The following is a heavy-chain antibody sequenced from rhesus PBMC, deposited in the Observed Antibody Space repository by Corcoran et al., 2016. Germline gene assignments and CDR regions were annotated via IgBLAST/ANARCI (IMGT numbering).Heavy chain of an antibody. J-gene: IGHJ4*01. CDR2: IYGVSGST. V-gene: IGHV4-127*01. CDR1: GYSISSGYG. CDR3: ARAPYYYSGTFDY. Sequence: QVQLQESGPGLVKPSETLSLTCAVSGYSISSGYGWGWIRQPPGKGLEWIGQIYGVSGSTYYNPSLKSRVTFSKDTSKNQFSLKLSSVTAADTAVYYCARAPYYYSGTFDYWGQGVLVTVSS. D-gene: IGHD3-16*01.